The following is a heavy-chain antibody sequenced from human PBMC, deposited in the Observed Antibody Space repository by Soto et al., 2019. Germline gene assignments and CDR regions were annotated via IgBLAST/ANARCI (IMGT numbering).Heavy chain of an antibody. D-gene: IGHD1-1*01. CDR1: GFILSDCA. CDR2: ISSSSGGL. CDR3: ARNTIPPPHY. J-gene: IGHJ4*02. Sequence: GGSLRLSCATSGFILSDCAMNWVRQAPGKGLEWVSYISSSSGGLYYADSVKGRFTVSRDNSKNTLYLQMNSLRVEDTAIYYCARNTIPPPHYWGQGPLVTVSS. V-gene: IGHV3-23*01.